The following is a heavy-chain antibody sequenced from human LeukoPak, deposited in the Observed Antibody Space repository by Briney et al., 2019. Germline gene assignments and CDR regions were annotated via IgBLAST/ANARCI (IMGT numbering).Heavy chain of an antibody. J-gene: IGHJ6*02. V-gene: IGHV1-69*13. D-gene: IGHD6-6*01. Sequence: SVKVSCKASGGTFSSYAISWVRQATGQGLEWMGGIIPIFGTANYAQKFQGRVTITADESTSTAYMELSSLRSEDTAVYYCARKDSSSSRRYYYGMDVWGQGTTVTVSS. CDR1: GGTFSSYA. CDR2: IIPIFGTA. CDR3: ARKDSSSSRRYYYGMDV.